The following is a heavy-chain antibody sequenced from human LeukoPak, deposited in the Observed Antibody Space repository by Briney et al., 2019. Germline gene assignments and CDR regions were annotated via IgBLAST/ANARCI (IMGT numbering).Heavy chain of an antibody. J-gene: IGHJ2*01. D-gene: IGHD2-2*02. CDR1: GGSISSSSYY. Sequence: SETLSLTCTVSGGSISSSSYYWGWIRQPPGKGLEWIGSIYYSGSTYYNPSLKSRVTISVDTSKNQFSLKLSSVTAADTAVYYCARRTAILWYFDLWGRGTLVTVSS. CDR3: ARRTAILWYFDL. V-gene: IGHV4-39*07. CDR2: IYYSGST.